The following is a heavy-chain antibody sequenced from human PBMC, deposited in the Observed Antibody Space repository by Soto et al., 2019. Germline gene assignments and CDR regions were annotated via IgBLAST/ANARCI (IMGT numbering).Heavy chain of an antibody. V-gene: IGHV3-11*01. J-gene: IGHJ6*04. CDR2: ISSSGSTI. CDR3: ASHRESRGLWFGELLFPPPVDV. CDR1: GFTFIDYY. Sequence: PGGSLRLSCAASGFTFIDYYMSWIRQAPGKGLEWVSYISSSGSTIYYADSVKGRFTISRDNAKNSLYLQMNSLRAEDTAVYYCASHRESRGLWFGELLFPPPVDVWGKGTTVTVSS. D-gene: IGHD3-10*01.